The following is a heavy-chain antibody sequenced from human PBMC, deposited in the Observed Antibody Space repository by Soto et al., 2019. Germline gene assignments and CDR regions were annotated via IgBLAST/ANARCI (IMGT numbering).Heavy chain of an antibody. D-gene: IGHD6-13*01. J-gene: IGHJ4*02. Sequence: PGGSLRLSCAASGFTFSSYAMSWVRQAPGRGLEWVSAISGSGGSTYYADSVKGRFTISRDNSKNTLYLQMNSLRAEDTAVYYCAKDVAAAGTWYFDYWGQGTLVTVSS. CDR3: AKDVAAAGTWYFDY. V-gene: IGHV3-23*01. CDR2: ISGSGGST. CDR1: GFTFSSYA.